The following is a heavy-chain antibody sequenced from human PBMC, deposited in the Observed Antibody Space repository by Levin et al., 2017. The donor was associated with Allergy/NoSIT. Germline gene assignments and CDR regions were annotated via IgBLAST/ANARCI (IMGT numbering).Heavy chain of an antibody. D-gene: IGHD2-15*01. J-gene: IGHJ4*02. V-gene: IGHV3-23*01. CDR3: ARHKPGYCSGDSCPEDY. Sequence: GESLKISCAASAFTFSSCAMSWVRQTPVKGLEWLSSISGDGSSTFYADSVKGRLTISRDNSKNTLYLQMKSLRAEDTAVYYCARHKPGYCSGDSCPEDYWGQGTLVTVSS. CDR2: ISGDGSST. CDR1: AFTFSSCA.